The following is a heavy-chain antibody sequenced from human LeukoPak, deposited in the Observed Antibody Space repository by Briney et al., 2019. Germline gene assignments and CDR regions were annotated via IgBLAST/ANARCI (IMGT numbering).Heavy chain of an antibody. CDR1: GGSIRSYH. CDR3: AKVVIPDTFGAFDI. V-gene: IGHV4-4*07. J-gene: IGHJ3*02. D-gene: IGHD2-2*01. CDR2: ILTTGGT. Sequence: PSETLSLTCSVSGGSIRSYHWSWIRQSAGKGLEWIGRILTTGGTEYNPSLKSRVTMSVDTSKNQFSLKLSSVTAADTAIYYCAKVVIPDTFGAFDIRGQGTRVTVSS.